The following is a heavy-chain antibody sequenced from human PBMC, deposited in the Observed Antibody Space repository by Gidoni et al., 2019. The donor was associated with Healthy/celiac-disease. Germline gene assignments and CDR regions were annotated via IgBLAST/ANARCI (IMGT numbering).Heavy chain of an antibody. Sequence: QITLKESGPTLVKPTQTLTLTCTFSGFSLSTSGEGVGWIRQPPGKALEWLALIYWNDDKRYSPSLKSRLTITKDTSKNQVVLTMTNMDPVDTATYYCAHRRKAKIPVAGTWRGAFDIWGQGTMVTVSS. D-gene: IGHD6-19*01. CDR3: AHRRKAKIPVAGTWRGAFDI. CDR1: GFSLSTSGEG. V-gene: IGHV2-5*01. J-gene: IGHJ3*02. CDR2: IYWNDDK.